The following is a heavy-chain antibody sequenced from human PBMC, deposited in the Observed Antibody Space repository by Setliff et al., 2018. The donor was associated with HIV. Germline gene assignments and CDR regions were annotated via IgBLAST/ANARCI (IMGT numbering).Heavy chain of an antibody. V-gene: IGHV4-34*01. Sequence: SETLSLTCAVYGGSFSGYYWSWIRQPPGKGLEWIGEIYHSGSTSYNPPLKSRVTISVDTSKNQFSLRLSSVTAADTAVYYCARSGSSSPYYFDYWGQGTLVTVSS. CDR3: ARSGSSSPYYFDY. CDR1: GGSFSGYY. D-gene: IGHD6-6*01. CDR2: IYHSGST. J-gene: IGHJ4*02.